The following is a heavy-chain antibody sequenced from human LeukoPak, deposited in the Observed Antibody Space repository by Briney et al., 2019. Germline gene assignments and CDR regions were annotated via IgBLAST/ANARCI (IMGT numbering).Heavy chain of an antibody. Sequence: SVTLTLTCTVSVDLMSSYYWSCLRQPPGKGLECIGYIYYSGSTKYSPSLKSRVPIPVDTSKNQFSLKLSSVTAADTAVYYCARGARAGYNLEPFDYWGQGTLVTVSS. CDR2: IYYSGST. CDR3: ARGARAGYNLEPFDY. D-gene: IGHD5-24*01. J-gene: IGHJ4*02. CDR1: VDLMSSYY. V-gene: IGHV4-59*08.